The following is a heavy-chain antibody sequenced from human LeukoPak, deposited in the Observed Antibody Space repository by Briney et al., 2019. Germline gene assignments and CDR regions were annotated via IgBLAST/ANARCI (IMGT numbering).Heavy chain of an antibody. CDR2: INHSGST. CDR3: ALGYNDIWEL. D-gene: IGHD1-26*01. CDR1: SGSISSSNW. V-gene: IGHV4-4*02. Sequence: SETLSLTCAVSSGSISSSNWWSWVRQPPGKGLEWIGEINHSGSTNYNPSLKSRVTISVDMSDNQFSLKLTSVTAADTAVYYCALGYNDIWELWGQGNMVTVSS. J-gene: IGHJ4*02.